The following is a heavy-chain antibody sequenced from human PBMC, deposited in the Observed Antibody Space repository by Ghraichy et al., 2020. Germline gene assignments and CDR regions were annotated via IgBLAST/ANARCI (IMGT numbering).Heavy chain of an antibody. CDR2: ISSRGST. V-gene: IGHV3-69-1*01. CDR1: GFTFSSYD. Sequence: ETLSLTCAASGFTFSSYDLTWVRQAPGKELELVSSISSRGSTAYTDSVKGRFTISRDNANNLVHLQMNSLKDEDTAMYYCARGYGSGRSYGWGQGTLVTVSS. J-gene: IGHJ4*02. CDR3: ARGYGSGRSYG. D-gene: IGHD3-10*01.